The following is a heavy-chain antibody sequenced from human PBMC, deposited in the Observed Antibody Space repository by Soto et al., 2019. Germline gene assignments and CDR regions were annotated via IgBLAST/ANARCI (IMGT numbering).Heavy chain of an antibody. V-gene: IGHV3-23*01. CDR2: ISGSGGST. CDR1: GFTSSSYA. Sequence: PGGSLRLSCAASGFTSSSYAMSWVRQAPGRGLEWVSAISGSGGSTYYADSVKGRFTISRDNSKNTLYLQMNSLRAEDTAVYYCAKDNPPDDYFDYWGQGTLVTVSS. CDR3: AKDNPPDDYFDY. J-gene: IGHJ4*02.